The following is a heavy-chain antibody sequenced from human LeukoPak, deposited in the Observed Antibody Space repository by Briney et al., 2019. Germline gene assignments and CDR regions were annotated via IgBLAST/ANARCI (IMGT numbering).Heavy chain of an antibody. V-gene: IGHV1-2*06. Sequence: ASVKVSCKASGYTFTGYYMHWVRQAPGQGLEWMGRINPNSGGTNYAQKFQGRVTMTRDTSISTAYMELSRLRSDDTAVYYCARDNPISYVVVVAATRRGGYGMDVWGQGTTVTVSS. CDR2: INPNSGGT. D-gene: IGHD2-15*01. J-gene: IGHJ6*02. CDR3: ARDNPISYVVVVAATRRGGYGMDV. CDR1: GYTFTGYY.